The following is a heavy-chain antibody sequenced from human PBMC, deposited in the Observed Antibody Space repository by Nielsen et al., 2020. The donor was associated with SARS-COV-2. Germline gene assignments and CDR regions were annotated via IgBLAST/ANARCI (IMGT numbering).Heavy chain of an antibody. Sequence: GGSLRLSCAASGFTFNSYALHWVRQAPGKGLDWVAVISYDGSYKYYADSVKGRFTISRDNSKRTLDLQMNSLRPDDSAVYYCARDRHAYYHYNMDVWGQGTTVTVTS. CDR2: ISYDGSYK. CDR3: ARDRHAYYHYNMDV. J-gene: IGHJ6*02. V-gene: IGHV3-30*04. CDR1: GFTFNSYA.